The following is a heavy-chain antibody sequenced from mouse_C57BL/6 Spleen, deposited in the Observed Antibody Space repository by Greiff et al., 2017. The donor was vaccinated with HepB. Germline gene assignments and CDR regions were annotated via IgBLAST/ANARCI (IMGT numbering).Heavy chain of an antibody. CDR2: IYPGDGDT. CDR1: GYAFSSSW. D-gene: IGHD1-1*01. J-gene: IGHJ4*01. V-gene: IGHV1-82*01. Sequence: QVQLQQSGPELVKPGASVKISCKASGYAFSSSWMNWVKQRPGKGLEWIGRIYPGDGDTNYNGKFKGKATLTADKSSSTAYMQLSSLTSEDSAVYFCAREETVVATKGYYYAMDYWGQGTSVTVSS. CDR3: AREETVVATKGYYYAMDY.